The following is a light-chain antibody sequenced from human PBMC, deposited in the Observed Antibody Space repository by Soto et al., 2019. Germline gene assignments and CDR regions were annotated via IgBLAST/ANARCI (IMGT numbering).Light chain of an antibody. J-gene: IGKJ5*01. CDR2: WAS. CDR1: QTVLYSSNNKKY. CDR3: QQYYTTPIT. V-gene: IGKV4-1*01. Sequence: DIVMTQSPDSLAVSLGERATINCKSSQTVLYSSNNKKYLAWYQQKPGQPPKLLIYWASTRESGVPDRFSGSGSWTDFTLTISSLQAEDVAVYYCQQYYTTPITFGQGTRLEIK.